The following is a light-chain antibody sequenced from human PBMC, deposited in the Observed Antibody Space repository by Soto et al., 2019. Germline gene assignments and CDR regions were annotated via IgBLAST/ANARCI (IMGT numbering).Light chain of an antibody. CDR2: DVN. V-gene: IGLV2-14*03. Sequence: QSALTQPASVSGSPGQSITISCTGTSSDVGGYNYVSWYQQHPGKAPKVMIYDVNNRPSGVSNRFSGSKSGNTASLTISGLQDEDEADYYCSSYTSSSSYVFGTGTKLTVL. CDR3: SSYTSSSSYV. CDR1: SSDVGGYNY. J-gene: IGLJ1*01.